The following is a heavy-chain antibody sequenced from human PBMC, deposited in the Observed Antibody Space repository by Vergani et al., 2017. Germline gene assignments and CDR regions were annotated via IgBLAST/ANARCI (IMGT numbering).Heavy chain of an antibody. J-gene: IGHJ6*02. D-gene: IGHD3-10*01. Sequence: QVQLQESGPGLVKPSETLTLTCDVSDSSIMTNPYWVWFRQSPGKGMEWIGCIHHSGDTHYNSSLKRRVSISIVSSSKFSLCLTAVTAAHTAIYYCARHRGSGGFFPSSYFYGMDVWGHGTTVTVSS. V-gene: IGHV4-38-2*01. CDR2: IHHSGDT. CDR1: DSSIMTNPY. CDR3: ARHRGSGGFFPSSYFYGMDV.